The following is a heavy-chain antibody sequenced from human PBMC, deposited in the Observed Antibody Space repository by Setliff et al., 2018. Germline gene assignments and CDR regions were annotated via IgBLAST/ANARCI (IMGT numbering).Heavy chain of an antibody. J-gene: IGHJ6*02. Sequence: KTSETLSLTCNVSGVSISSYYWSWIRQPPGKGLESIGYIQKSGGTNYNPALKSRVTISVDTSTNQFSLKLRSVTAADTAVYYCARLSWNGLRYYGLDVWGQGTTVTAP. V-gene: IGHV4-59*01. CDR2: IQKSGGT. CDR3: ARLSWNGLRYYGLDV. D-gene: IGHD3-3*01. CDR1: GVSISSYY.